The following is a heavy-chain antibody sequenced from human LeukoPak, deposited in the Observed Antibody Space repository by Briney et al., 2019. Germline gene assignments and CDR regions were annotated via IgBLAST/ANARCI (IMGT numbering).Heavy chain of an antibody. CDR2: IYSSGGS. CDR1: GGSISSGSYY. CDR3: ARVLGFYDSSGYYPYYFDY. D-gene: IGHD3-22*01. Sequence: SESLSLTCTASGGSISSGSYYWSWIRQPDGQGLVWIGSIYSSGGSNYNPALKSRATISVDTSKNQFSLKLSSVTAADTAVYYCARVLGFYDSSGYYPYYFDYWGQGTLVTVSS. V-gene: IGHV4-61*02. J-gene: IGHJ4*02.